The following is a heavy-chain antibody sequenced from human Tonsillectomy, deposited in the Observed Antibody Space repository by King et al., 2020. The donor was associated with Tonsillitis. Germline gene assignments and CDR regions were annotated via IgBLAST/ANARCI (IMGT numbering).Heavy chain of an antibody. J-gene: IGHJ3*02. Sequence: VQLQESGPGLVKPSETLSLTCTVSGGSISSYYWSWIRQPPGKGLEWIGYIYYSGSTNYNPSLKSRVTISVDTSKNQFSLKLSSVTAADTAVYYCARSHARWLQVPGAFDIWGQGTMVTVSS. CDR2: IYYSGST. CDR3: ARSHARWLQVPGAFDI. D-gene: IGHD5-24*01. V-gene: IGHV4-59*08. CDR1: GGSISSYY.